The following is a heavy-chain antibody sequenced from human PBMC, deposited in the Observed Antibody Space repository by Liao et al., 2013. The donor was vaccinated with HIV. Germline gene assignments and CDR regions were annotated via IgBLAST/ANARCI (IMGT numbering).Heavy chain of an antibody. D-gene: IGHD3-3*01. J-gene: IGHJ6*03. Sequence: QLQLQESGPGLVKPSETLSLTCTVSGDSTSSGSVSWNWIRQSAGRGPEWIGRISSTGATKYNPSLKSRVAMSLRSSHIEVSLRLASVTAADTGIYYCAREVTFWSRQGGLPSSYNFIDVWGRGTTVTVS. CDR1: GDSTSSGSVS. CDR3: AREVTFWSRQGGLPSSYNFIDV. CDR2: ISSTGAT. V-gene: IGHV4-61*02.